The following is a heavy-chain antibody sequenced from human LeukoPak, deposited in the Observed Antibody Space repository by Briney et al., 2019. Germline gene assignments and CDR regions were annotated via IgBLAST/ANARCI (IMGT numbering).Heavy chain of an antibody. D-gene: IGHD3-3*01. CDR1: GFTFSSYE. J-gene: IGHJ3*02. V-gene: IGHV3-48*03. Sequence: GGSLRLSCAASGFTFSSYEMNWVRQAPGKGLEWVSYISSSGSTIYYADSVKGRFTISRDNSKNTLYLQMNSLRAEDTAVYYCASLGTYYDFWSGIDAFDIWGQGTMVTVSS. CDR3: ASLGTYYDFWSGIDAFDI. CDR2: ISSSGSTI.